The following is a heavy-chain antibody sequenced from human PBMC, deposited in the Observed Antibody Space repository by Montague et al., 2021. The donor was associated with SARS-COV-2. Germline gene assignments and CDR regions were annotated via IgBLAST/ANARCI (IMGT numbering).Heavy chain of an antibody. CDR1: SGSIISSGYC. CDR3: ARGMIRGVTTPFDY. V-gene: IGHV4-39*02. Sequence: SETLSLTCSVSSGSIISSGYCWGWIRQPPGKELEWIGNIYYGGTTYYNPSLQSRGTISVDTSKNHLSLRLSSVTAADTAVYFCARGMIRGVTTPFDYWGQGSQVTVSS. D-gene: IGHD3-10*01. J-gene: IGHJ4*02. CDR2: IYYGGTT.